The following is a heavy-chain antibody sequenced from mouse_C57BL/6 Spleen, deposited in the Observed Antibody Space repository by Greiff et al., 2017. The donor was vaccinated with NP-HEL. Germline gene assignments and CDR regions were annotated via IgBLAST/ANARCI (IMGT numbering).Heavy chain of an antibody. CDR3: ARWDYGSSWGYAMDY. V-gene: IGHV1-26*01. D-gene: IGHD1-1*01. J-gene: IGHJ4*01. CDR2: INPNNGGT. CDR1: GYTFTDYY. Sequence: EVQLQQSGPELVKPGASVKISCKASGYTFTDYYMNWVKQSHGKSLEWIGDINPNNGGTSYNQKFKGKATLTVDKSSSTAYMELRSLTSEDSAVYYCARWDYGSSWGYAMDYWGQGTSVTVSS.